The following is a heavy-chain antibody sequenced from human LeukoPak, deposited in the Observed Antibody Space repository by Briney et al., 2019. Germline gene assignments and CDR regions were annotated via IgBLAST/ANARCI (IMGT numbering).Heavy chain of an antibody. CDR2: MNPNSGNT. CDR3: ARGGAYYDILTGYYMPREIDY. Sequence: GASVKVSCKASGYTFTSYDINRVRQATGQGLEWMGWMNPNSGNTGYAQKFQGRVTMTRNTSISTAYMELSSLRSEDTAVYYCARGGAYYDILTGYYMPREIDYWGQGTLVTVSS. V-gene: IGHV1-8*01. CDR1: GYTFTSYD. D-gene: IGHD3-9*01. J-gene: IGHJ4*02.